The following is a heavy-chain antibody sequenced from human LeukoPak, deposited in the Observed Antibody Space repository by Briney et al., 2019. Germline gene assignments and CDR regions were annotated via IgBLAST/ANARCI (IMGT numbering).Heavy chain of an antibody. CDR3: ARDSMAAGYRGAWVAFDI. V-gene: IGHV4-59*01. Sequence: SETLSLTCTVSGGSISSYYWSWIRQPPGKGLEWIGYIYYSGSTNYNPSLKSRVTISVDTSKNQFSLKLSSVTAADTAVYYCARDSMAAGYRGAWVAFDIWGQGTMVTVSS. D-gene: IGHD6-13*01. J-gene: IGHJ3*02. CDR1: GGSISSYY. CDR2: IYYSGST.